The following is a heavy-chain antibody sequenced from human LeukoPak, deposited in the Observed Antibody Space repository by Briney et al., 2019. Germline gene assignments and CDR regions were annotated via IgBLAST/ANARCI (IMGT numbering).Heavy chain of an antibody. CDR2: IYTSGST. CDR3: AREPLYYYDSSGYYRRGFDY. D-gene: IGHD3-22*01. V-gene: IGHV4-61*02. J-gene: IGHJ4*02. CDR1: GGSISSNNYY. Sequence: PSETLSLTCTVSGGSISSNNYYWNWIRQPAGKGLEWIGRIYTSGSTSVRTNYNPSPKSRVTISVDTSKNQFSLKLSSVTAADTAVYYCAREPLYYYDSSGYYRRGFDYWGQGTLVTVSS.